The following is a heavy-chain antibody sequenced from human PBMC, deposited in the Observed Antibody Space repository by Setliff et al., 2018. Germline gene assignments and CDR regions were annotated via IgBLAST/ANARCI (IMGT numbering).Heavy chain of an antibody. J-gene: IGHJ4*02. CDR1: GFTFSNAW. D-gene: IGHD1-26*01. V-gene: IGHV3-15*05. CDR2: VKSKTFGEII. CDR3: TALTGSGNQYF. Sequence: GGSLRLSCVASGFTFSNAWMSWVRQAPGKGLEWVGRVKSKTFGEIIEYASPVKGRFIITRDDSKNTLYLQMNSLKTEDTAVYFCTALTGSGNQYFWGQGAPVTVSS.